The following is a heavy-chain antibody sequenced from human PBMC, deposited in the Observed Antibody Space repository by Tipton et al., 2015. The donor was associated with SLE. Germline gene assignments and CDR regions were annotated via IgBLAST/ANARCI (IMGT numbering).Heavy chain of an antibody. CDR3: ARGSGYCSGGSCYPNWFDP. Sequence: TLSLTCTVSGYPISRGFYWGWIRQPPGKGLEWIGSIYHSGSTYYNPSLKSRVTISVDTSKNQFSLKLSSVTAADTAVYYCARGSGYCSGGSCYPNWFDPWGQGTLVTVSS. V-gene: IGHV4-38-2*02. CDR2: IYHSGST. CDR1: GYPISRGFY. J-gene: IGHJ5*02. D-gene: IGHD2-15*01.